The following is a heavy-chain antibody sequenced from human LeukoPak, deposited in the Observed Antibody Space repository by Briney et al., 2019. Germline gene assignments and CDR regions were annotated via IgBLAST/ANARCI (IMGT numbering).Heavy chain of an antibody. CDR2: INPNSGGT. Sequence: GASVKVSSRASGYTFTGYYMHWVRQAPGQGLEWMGRINPNSGGTNYAQKFQGRVTMTRDTSISTAYMELSRLRSDDTAVYYCAIKIEYSSLTWGQGTLVTVSS. V-gene: IGHV1-2*06. D-gene: IGHD6-6*01. CDR1: GYTFTGYY. CDR3: AIKIEYSSLT. J-gene: IGHJ5*02.